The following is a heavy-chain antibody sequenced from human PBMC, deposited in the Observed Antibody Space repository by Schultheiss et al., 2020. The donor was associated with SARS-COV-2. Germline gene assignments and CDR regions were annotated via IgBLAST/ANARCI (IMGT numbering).Heavy chain of an antibody. CDR1: GFTFSSYG. V-gene: IGHV3-30*18. D-gene: IGHD3-3*01. CDR2: ISYDGSNK. CDR3: AKDPEDDFWSGYSVLYYYYGMDV. Sequence: GGSLRLSCAASGFTFSSYGMHWVRQAPGKGLEWVAVISYDGSNKYYADSVKGRFTISRDNSKNTLYLQMNSLRAEDTAVYYCAKDPEDDFWSGYSVLYYYYGMDVWGQGTTVTVSS. J-gene: IGHJ6*02.